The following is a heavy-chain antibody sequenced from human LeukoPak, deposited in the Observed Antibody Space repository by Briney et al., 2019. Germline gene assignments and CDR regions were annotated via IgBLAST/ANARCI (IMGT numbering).Heavy chain of an antibody. D-gene: IGHD6-13*01. Sequence: SVKVSCNASGGIFSSFAISWVRQAPGQGLEWMGGIIPIFGTANYAQKFQGRVTITADESTSTAYMELSSLRSEDTAVYYCARGLLAAGPSPSWFDPWGQGTLVTLSS. CDR1: GGIFSSFA. CDR2: IIPIFGTA. CDR3: ARGLLAAGPSPSWFDP. J-gene: IGHJ5*02. V-gene: IGHV1-69*01.